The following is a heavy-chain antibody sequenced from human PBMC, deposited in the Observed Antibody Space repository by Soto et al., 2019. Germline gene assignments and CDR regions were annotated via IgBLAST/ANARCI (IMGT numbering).Heavy chain of an antibody. CDR2: IYYSGST. J-gene: IGHJ6*02. CDR1: GGSISSSSYY. D-gene: IGHD5-18*01. V-gene: IGHV4-39*01. Sequence: QLQLQESGPGLVKPSETLSLTCTVSGGSISSSSYYWGWIRQPPGKGLEWIGSIYYSGSTYYNPSLKSPVTISVDTSKNQFSLKLSSVTAADTAVYYCAGVVDTAIVTHLYYYGMDVLGQGATVTVSS. CDR3: AGVVDTAIVTHLYYYGMDV.